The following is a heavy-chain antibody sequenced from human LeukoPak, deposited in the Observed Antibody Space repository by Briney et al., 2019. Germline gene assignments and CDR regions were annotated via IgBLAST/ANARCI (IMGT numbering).Heavy chain of an antibody. V-gene: IGHV3-48*01. J-gene: IGHJ4*02. Sequence: GGSLRHSCAASGFTFSSYSMTWVRQAPGKGLEWVSYISSSSSTIYYADSVKGRFTISRDNAKNSLYLQMNSLRAEDTAVYYCASRQYYYGSGSLPADYWGQGTLVTVSS. D-gene: IGHD3-10*01. CDR1: GFTFSSYS. CDR3: ASRQYYYGSGSLPADY. CDR2: ISSSSSTI.